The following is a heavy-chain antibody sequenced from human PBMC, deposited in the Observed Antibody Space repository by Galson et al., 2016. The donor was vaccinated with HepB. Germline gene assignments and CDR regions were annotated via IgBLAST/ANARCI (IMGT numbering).Heavy chain of an antibody. V-gene: IGHV3-30-3*01. CDR2: ISYDGRDK. CDR3: ARDPYGDNDAFDI. Sequence: SLRLSCAASRFTFSRNAMHWVRQAPGKGLDWVAAISYDGRDKYYADSVKGRFTISRDNSRNMVYLEMNSLRPEDTAVYYCARDPYGDNDAFDIWCQGTMVSVSS. J-gene: IGHJ3*02. CDR1: RFTFSRNA. D-gene: IGHD4-17*01.